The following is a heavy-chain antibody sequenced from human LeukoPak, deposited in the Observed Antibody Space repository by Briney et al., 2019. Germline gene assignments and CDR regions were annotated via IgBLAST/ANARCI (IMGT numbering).Heavy chain of an antibody. D-gene: IGHD2-15*01. CDR2: ISSSSSYT. J-gene: IGHJ3*02. CDR1: GFTFSSYS. V-gene: IGHV3-21*01. CDR3: ARGQGYCSGGSCTDDAFGI. Sequence: GGSLRLSCAASGFTFSSYSMNWVRQAPGKGLEWVSSISSSSSYTYYADSVKGRFTISRDNAKNSLYLQMNSLRAEDTAVYYCARGQGYCSGGSCTDDAFGIWGQGTMVTVSS.